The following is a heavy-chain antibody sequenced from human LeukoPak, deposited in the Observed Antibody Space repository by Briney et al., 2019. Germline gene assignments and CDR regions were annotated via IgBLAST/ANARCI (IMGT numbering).Heavy chain of an antibody. CDR3: AMTFMGTDPLEPDY. V-gene: IGHV3-30*04. CDR2: ISYDGSNK. D-gene: IGHD2-21*02. J-gene: IGHJ4*02. Sequence: GGSLRLSCAASGFTFSSYAMHWVRQAPGKGLEWVAVISYDGSNKYYADSVKGRFTISRDNSKNTLYLQMNSLRAEDTAVYYCAMTFMGTDPLEPDYWGQGTLVTVSS. CDR1: GFTFSSYA.